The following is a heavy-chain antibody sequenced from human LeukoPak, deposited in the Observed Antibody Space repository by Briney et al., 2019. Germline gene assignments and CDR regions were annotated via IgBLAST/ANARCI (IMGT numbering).Heavy chain of an antibody. J-gene: IGHJ4*02. Sequence: PGRSPRLSCAASGFTFSSYAMHWVRQAPGKGLEWVAVISYDGSNKYYADSVKGRFTISRDNSKNTLYLQMNSLRAEDTAVYYCASLIEDCWGQGTLVTVSS. CDR3: ASLIEDC. V-gene: IGHV3-30-3*01. CDR2: ISYDGSNK. D-gene: IGHD3-16*01. CDR1: GFTFSSYA.